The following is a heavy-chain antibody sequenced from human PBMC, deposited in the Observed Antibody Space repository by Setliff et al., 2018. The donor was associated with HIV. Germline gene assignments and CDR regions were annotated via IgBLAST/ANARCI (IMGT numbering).Heavy chain of an antibody. CDR3: AREQREVSTYYFDY. V-gene: IGHV4-34*01. CDR1: GGSFTTNY. CDR2: INHIGNT. Sequence: LSLTCAVYGGSFTTNYWTWIRQPPGKGLEWIGEINHIGNTNYNPSLKSRVTISVDTSQNQFSLKLTSVTAADTAVYYCAREQREVSTYYFDYWAQGSLVTVSS. J-gene: IGHJ4*02. D-gene: IGHD5-18*01.